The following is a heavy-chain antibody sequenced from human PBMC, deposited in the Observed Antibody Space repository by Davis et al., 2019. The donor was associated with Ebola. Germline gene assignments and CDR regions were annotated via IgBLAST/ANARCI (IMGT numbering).Heavy chain of an antibody. CDR1: GFTFSSYA. D-gene: IGHD5-18*01. CDR2: ISYDGSNK. J-gene: IGHJ6*02. V-gene: IGHV3-30*14. CDR3: AREGLDTAMFYYYGMDV. Sequence: GGSLRLSCAASGFTFSSYAMHWVRQAPGKGLEWVAVISYDGSNKYYADSVKGRFTISRDNSKNTLYLQMNSLRAEDTAVYYCAREGLDTAMFYYYGMDVWGQGTTVTVSS.